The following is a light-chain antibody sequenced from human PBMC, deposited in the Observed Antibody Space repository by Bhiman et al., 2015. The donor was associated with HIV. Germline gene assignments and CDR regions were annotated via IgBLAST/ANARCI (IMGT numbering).Light chain of an antibody. CDR1: SSQIGSNS. J-gene: IGLJ2*01. CDR2: GNN. V-gene: IGLV1-47*01. CDR3: VAWDDSLSGHVV. Sequence: QSVLTQPPSASGTPGQKVTISCSGSSSQIGSNSVYWYQQLPGTTPKLLIYGNNQRPSWVPDRFSGSKSGTSASLAISGLRSEDEADYYCVAWDDSLSGHVVFGGGTKLTVL.